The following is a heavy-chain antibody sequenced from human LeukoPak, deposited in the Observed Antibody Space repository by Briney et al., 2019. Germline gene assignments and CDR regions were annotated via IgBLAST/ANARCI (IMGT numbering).Heavy chain of an antibody. Sequence: PGGSLRLSSAASGFTFSSYGMHWVRQAPGKGLEWVAVISYDGSNKYYADSVKGRFTISRDNSKNTLYLQMNSLRAEDTAVYYCAKPIGIAAADYFDYWGQGTLVTVSS. CDR3: AKPIGIAAADYFDY. CDR2: ISYDGSNK. J-gene: IGHJ4*02. D-gene: IGHD6-13*01. CDR1: GFTFSSYG. V-gene: IGHV3-30*18.